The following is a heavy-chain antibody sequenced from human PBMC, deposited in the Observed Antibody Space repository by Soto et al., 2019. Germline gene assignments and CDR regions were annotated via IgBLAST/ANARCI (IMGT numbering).Heavy chain of an antibody. CDR2: IYWDDDK. Sequence: QITLKESGPTLVKPTQTLTLTCTFSGFSLSTTGVGVGWIRQPPVKALEWLAIIYWDDDKRYSPSLKSRLTITKDTSNNQVVLTMTNMDPVDTATYFCARESRRFFDCWGQGTLVTVSS. D-gene: IGHD2-2*01. CDR3: ARESRRFFDC. J-gene: IGHJ4*02. V-gene: IGHV2-5*02. CDR1: GFSLSTTGVG.